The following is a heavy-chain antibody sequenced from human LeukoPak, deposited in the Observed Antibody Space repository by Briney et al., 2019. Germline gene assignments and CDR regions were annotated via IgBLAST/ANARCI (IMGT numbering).Heavy chain of an antibody. Sequence: GGSLRLSCAASEFTFSNYAMNWVRQAPGKGLEGVSGISGGGGNTLYGDSVKGRFPISRDNSKHTLYLQEDTLRAGHTGLYYCAKGSGINHYHWFDPGGRGTGVTVSA. D-gene: IGHD1-14*01. CDR1: EFTFSNYA. J-gene: IGHJ5*02. CDR3: AKGSGINHYHWFDP. CDR2: ISGGGGNT. V-gene: IGHV3-23*01.